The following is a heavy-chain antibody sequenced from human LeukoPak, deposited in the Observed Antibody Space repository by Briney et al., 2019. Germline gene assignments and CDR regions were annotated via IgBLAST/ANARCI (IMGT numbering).Heavy chain of an antibody. CDR3: ASSSNTRPGY. CDR2: ICHSGTT. Sequence: SETLSLTCTVSGGSIISTNWWNWVRQPPGKGLEWIGEICHSGTTTYNASLKSRVSISVDKSKNQFSLTLSSATAADTAVYYCASSSNTRPGYWGQGILVTVSS. V-gene: IGHV4-4*02. CDR1: GGSIISTNW. D-gene: IGHD6-13*01. J-gene: IGHJ4*02.